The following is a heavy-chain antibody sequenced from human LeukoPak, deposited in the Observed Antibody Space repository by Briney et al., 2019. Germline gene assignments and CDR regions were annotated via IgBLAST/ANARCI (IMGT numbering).Heavy chain of an antibody. Sequence: SETLSLTCTVSGGSISSSSYYWGWIRQPPVKGLEWIGSIYYSGSTYYNPSLKSRVTISVDTSKNQFSLKLSSVTAADTAVYYCARDLCSGCYYFDYWGQGTLVTVSS. D-gene: IGHD6-19*01. CDR3: ARDLCSGCYYFDY. J-gene: IGHJ4*02. V-gene: IGHV4-39*07. CDR1: GGSISSSSYY. CDR2: IYYSGST.